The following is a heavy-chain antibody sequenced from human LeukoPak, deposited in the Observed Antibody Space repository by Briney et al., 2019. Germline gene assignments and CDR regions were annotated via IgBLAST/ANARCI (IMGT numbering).Heavy chain of an antibody. V-gene: IGHV1-18*01. CDR1: GYTFTSYG. CDR3: AITPTVTTPFDY. D-gene: IGHD4-11*01. Sequence: GASVKVSCKASGYTFTSYGISWVRQAPGQGLEWMGWISAYNGNTNYAQKLQGRVTMTTDTSTSAAYMELRSLRSDDTAVYYCAITPTVTTPFDYWGQGTLVTVSS. CDR2: ISAYNGNT. J-gene: IGHJ4*02.